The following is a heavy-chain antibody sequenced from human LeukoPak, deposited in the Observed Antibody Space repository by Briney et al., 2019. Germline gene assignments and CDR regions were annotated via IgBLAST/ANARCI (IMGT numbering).Heavy chain of an antibody. V-gene: IGHV4-61*02. J-gene: IGHJ4*02. D-gene: IGHD3-22*01. CDR2: IYTSGST. CDR1: GGSISSGSYY. Sequence: PSETLSLTCTVSGGSISSGSYYWSWIRQPAGKGLEWIGRIYTSGSTNYNPSLKSRVTISVDTSKHQFSLKLSSVTAADTAIYYCARSGLTYYYDSSGYYYLGYWGQGTLVTVSS. CDR3: ARSGLTYYYDSSGYYYLGY.